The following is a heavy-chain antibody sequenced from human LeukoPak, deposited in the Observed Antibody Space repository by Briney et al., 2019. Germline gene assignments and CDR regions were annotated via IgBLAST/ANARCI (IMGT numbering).Heavy chain of an antibody. CDR1: GDSISSGDYY. J-gene: IGHJ4*02. D-gene: IGHD6-13*01. CDR2: ISSSGST. Sequence: SQTLSLTCTVSGDSISSGDYYWSWIRQPAGKGLEWIGRISSSGSTNYNPSLKSRVTISVDTSKNQFSLKLSSVTAADAAVYYCARDPRSVGGSWYRTNFFDYWGQGILVTVSS. V-gene: IGHV4-61*02. CDR3: ARDPRSVGGSWYRTNFFDY.